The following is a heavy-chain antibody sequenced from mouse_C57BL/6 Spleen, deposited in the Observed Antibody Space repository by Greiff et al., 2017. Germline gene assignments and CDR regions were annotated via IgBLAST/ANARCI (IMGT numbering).Heavy chain of an antibody. CDR1: GYAFSSSW. CDR3: ARNWDGAY. CDR2: IYPGDGDT. D-gene: IGHD4-1*01. V-gene: IGHV1-82*01. Sequence: VQLQQSGPELVKPGASVKISCKASGYAFSSSWMNWVKQRPGKGLEWIGRIYPGDGDTNYNGKFKGKATLTAEKSSSTAYMQLSSLTSEDSAVYFCARNWDGAYWGQGTLVTVSA. J-gene: IGHJ3*01.